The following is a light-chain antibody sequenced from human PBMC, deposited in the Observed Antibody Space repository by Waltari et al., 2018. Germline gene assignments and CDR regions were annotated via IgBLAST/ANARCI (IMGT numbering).Light chain of an antibody. CDR1: TPTFGRNY. V-gene: IGLV1-47*02. CDR3: AAWDDSLSGPGWV. CDR2: SNN. J-gene: IGLJ3*02. Sequence: QSVLTKQPSASGTPGQRVTISCFGRTPTFGRNYENCNKQLPGTAPKLRIYSNNQRPSGVPDRFSGSKSGTSASQAISGLRSEDEADYYCAAWDDSLSGPGWVFGGGTKLTVL.